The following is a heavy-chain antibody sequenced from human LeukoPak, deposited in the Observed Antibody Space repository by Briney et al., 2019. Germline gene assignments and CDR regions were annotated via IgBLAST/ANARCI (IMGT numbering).Heavy chain of an antibody. Sequence: GGSLRLSCAASGFTFSTYAMHWVRQAPGKGLEWVAVISYDGSNKYYADFVKGRFTISRDNSKNTLYLQMNSLRAEDTAVYYCASPIVGATLAFDYWGQGTLVTVSS. J-gene: IGHJ4*02. CDR2: ISYDGSNK. D-gene: IGHD1-26*01. V-gene: IGHV3-30-3*01. CDR1: GFTFSTYA. CDR3: ASPIVGATLAFDY.